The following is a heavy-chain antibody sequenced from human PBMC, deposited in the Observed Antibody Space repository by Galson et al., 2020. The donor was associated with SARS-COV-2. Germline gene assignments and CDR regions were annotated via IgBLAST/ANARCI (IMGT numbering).Heavy chain of an antibody. CDR3: ARGKTEITMMVVVVTSAHLYFDY. Sequence: SQTLSLTCAVYGGSFSGYLWSWVRQPPGKGLEYIGEINHSGSTNYNPSLKSRVTISVDTSKNQFSLKLRAVTAADTAVYYCARGKTEITMMVVVVTSAHLYFDYGGQGTRVTVSS. CDR2: INHSGST. V-gene: IGHV4-34*01. D-gene: IGHD3-22*01. CDR1: GGSFSGYL. J-gene: IGHJ4*02.